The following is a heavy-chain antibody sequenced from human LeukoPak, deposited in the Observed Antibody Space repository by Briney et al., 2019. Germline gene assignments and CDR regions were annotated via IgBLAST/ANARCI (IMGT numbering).Heavy chain of an antibody. Sequence: PGGSLRLSCAASGFTFSSYAMSWVRQTPGKGLEWVASIKEDGSERQYVDSVKGRFSISRDNTKGSLFLQLNSLRAEDTAVYYCARDLGYCTNGVYHTRFDYWGQGTLVAVSS. CDR3: ARDLGYCTNGVYHTRFDY. J-gene: IGHJ4*02. V-gene: IGHV3-7*03. CDR2: IKEDGSER. CDR1: GFTFSSYA. D-gene: IGHD2-8*01.